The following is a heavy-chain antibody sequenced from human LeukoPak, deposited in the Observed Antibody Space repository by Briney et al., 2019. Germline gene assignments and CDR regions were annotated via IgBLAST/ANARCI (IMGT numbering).Heavy chain of an antibody. D-gene: IGHD3-3*01. J-gene: IGHJ4*02. V-gene: IGHV4-30-4*08. CDR1: GGSISSGDYY. Sequence: SETLSLTCTVSGGSISSGDYYWRWIRQPPGTGLEWIGYIYYSGSTYYNPSLKSRVTISVDTSKNQFSLKLSSVTAADTAVYYCAREYDFWSGYLNWGQGTLVTVSS. CDR3: AREYDFWSGYLN. CDR2: IYYSGST.